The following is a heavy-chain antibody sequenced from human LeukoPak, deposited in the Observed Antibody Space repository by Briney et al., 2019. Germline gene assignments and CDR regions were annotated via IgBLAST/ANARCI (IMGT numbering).Heavy chain of an antibody. J-gene: IGHJ4*02. V-gene: IGHV3-33*06. Sequence: GGSLRLSCAASGFTFSSYGMHWVRQAPGKGLEWVAIIWYDGINKYYADSVKGRFTISRDNSKNRLYLQMNSLRAEDTAVYYCAKDTYGGKPLADYWGQGTLVTVSS. CDR3: AKDTYGGKPLADY. CDR1: GFTFSSYG. D-gene: IGHD2-8*01. CDR2: IWYDGINK.